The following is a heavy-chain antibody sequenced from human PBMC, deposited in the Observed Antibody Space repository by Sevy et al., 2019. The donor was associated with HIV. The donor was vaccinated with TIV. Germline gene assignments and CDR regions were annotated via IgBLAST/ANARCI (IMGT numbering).Heavy chain of an antibody. J-gene: IGHJ5*02. CDR2: IYYSGST. Sequence: SETLSLTCTVSGGSISRNSHYWGWIRQPPGKGLEWIGSIYYSGSTYYNPSLKSRVTISGDTSKNQFSLKLCSVTAADTAVYYCATHALSITIFGVVTRNWFDPWGQGTLVTVSS. D-gene: IGHD3-3*01. CDR3: ATHALSITIFGVVTRNWFDP. CDR1: GGSISRNSHY. V-gene: IGHV4-39*01.